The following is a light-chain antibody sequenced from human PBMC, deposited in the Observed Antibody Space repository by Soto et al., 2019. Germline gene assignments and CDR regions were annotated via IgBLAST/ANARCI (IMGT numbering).Light chain of an antibody. Sequence: QSVLTQPPSVSGAPGHRVTISFTGSSSNIGADYDVHWYQQLPGTAPKLLIYGNSNRPSGVPDRFSGSKSGPSASLAITGLQADDEADYYCSSYAGSSNYVFGTGTKLTVL. CDR3: SSYAGSSNYV. V-gene: IGLV1-40*01. CDR1: SSNIGADYD. CDR2: GNS. J-gene: IGLJ1*01.